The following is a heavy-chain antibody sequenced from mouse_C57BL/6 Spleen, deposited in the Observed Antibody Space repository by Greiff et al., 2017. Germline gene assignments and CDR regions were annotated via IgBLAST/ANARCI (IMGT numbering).Heavy chain of an antibody. Sequence: QVQLQQPGAELVMPGASVKLSCKASGYTFTSYWMHWVKQRPGQGLEWIGEIDPSDSYTNYNQKFKGKSTLTVDKSSSTAYMQLSSLTSEDSAVYYCARRGGSPFYFDYWGQGTTLTVSS. V-gene: IGHV1-69*01. CDR1: GYTFTSYW. J-gene: IGHJ2*01. CDR2: IDPSDSYT. CDR3: ARRGGSPFYFDY. D-gene: IGHD1-1*01.